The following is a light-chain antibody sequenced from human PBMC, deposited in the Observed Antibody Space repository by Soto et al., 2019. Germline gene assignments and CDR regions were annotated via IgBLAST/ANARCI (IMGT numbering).Light chain of an antibody. J-gene: IGKJ5*01. CDR3: QQRNKWSIT. Sequence: EIGSTQSPGPLSLSPRERATLSCMARQRVSSSYLAWYQQKPGQAPRLLIYGAFNRAAGIPDRFSGSGFGTDFTLTISSLEPEDFAIYYCQQRNKWSITFGQGTRLEIK. CDR1: QRVSSSY. V-gene: IGKV3D-20*02. CDR2: GAF.